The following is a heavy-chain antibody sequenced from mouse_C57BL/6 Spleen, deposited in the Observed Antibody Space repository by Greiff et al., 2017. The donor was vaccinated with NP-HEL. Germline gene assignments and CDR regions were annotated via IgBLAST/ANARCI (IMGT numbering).Heavy chain of an antibody. V-gene: IGHV5-6*01. D-gene: IGHD2-1*01. Sequence: EVQLQESGGDLVKPGGSLKLSCAASGFTFSSYGMSWVRQTPDKRLEWVATISSGGSYTYYPDSVKGRFTISRDNAKNTLYLQMSSLKSEDTAMYYCARRYYGNRYYAMDYWGQGTSVTVSS. CDR3: ARRYYGNRYYAMDY. CDR1: GFTFSSYG. CDR2: ISSGGSYT. J-gene: IGHJ4*01.